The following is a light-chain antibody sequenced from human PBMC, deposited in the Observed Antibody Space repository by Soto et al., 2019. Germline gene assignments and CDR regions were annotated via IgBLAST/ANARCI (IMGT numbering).Light chain of an antibody. CDR3: QSYDSSASRYV. Sequence: SVLTQPPSVSGAPGQRVTISCTGSSSNIGAGYDVHWYQQLPGTAPKLLIYANRNRPAGVPDRFSASKSGTSASLAITGLQAEHEADYYCQSYDSSASRYVSGHATQVTVL. J-gene: IGLJ1*01. CDR1: SSNIGAGYD. V-gene: IGLV1-40*01. CDR2: ANR.